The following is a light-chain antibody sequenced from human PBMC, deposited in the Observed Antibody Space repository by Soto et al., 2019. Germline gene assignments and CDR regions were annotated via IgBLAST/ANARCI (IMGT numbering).Light chain of an antibody. CDR1: SSDVGGYDY. J-gene: IGLJ1*01. CDR3: SSYTGSSTLV. V-gene: IGLV2-11*01. Sequence: QSALTQPRSVSGSPGQSVTISCTGTSSDVGGYDYVSWFQHHPGKVPKLMIYDVTKRPSGVPDRFSGSKSGNTASLTISGLQAEDEADYYCSSYTGSSTLVFGTGTKLTVL. CDR2: DVT.